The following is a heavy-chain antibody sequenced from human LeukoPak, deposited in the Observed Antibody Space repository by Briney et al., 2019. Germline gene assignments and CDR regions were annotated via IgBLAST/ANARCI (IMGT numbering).Heavy chain of an antibody. CDR3: ARHQEVGAAGYLDV. V-gene: IGHV5-51*01. J-gene: IGHJ6*03. Sequence: GESLEISCKGSGYTFTSYWIGWVRQMPGKGLEWMGIIYPGDSDSRYSPSFQGQVTISVDKSISTAYLQWSSLKASDTAMYYCARHQEVGAAGYLDVWGKGTTVTVSS. CDR2: IYPGDSDS. D-gene: IGHD1-26*01. CDR1: GYTFTSYW.